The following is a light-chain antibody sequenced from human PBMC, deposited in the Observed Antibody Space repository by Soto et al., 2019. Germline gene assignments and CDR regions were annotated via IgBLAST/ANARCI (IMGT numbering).Light chain of an antibody. J-gene: IGKJ1*01. CDR2: DAS. CDR1: QTVSSY. Sequence: EIVLTQSPATLSLSPGERATLSCRASQTVSSYLAWYQQKPGQATRLLIYDASNRATGIPARFSGSGSGTDFTLTISSLEPEDFAVYYCQQRSNWPPWTFGQGTKVEIK. V-gene: IGKV3-11*01. CDR3: QQRSNWPPWT.